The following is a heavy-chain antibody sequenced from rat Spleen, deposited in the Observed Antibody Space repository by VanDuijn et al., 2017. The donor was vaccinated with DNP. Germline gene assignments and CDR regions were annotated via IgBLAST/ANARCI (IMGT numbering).Heavy chain of an antibody. CDR1: GFNFNDYW. CDR3: AKGPNFGGWSDYFDY. J-gene: IGHJ2*01. Sequence: EVKLVESGGGLVQPGRSLKLSCAASGFNFNDYWMGWVRQAPGKGLEWIGQINKESSTINYIPSLKDKFTISRDNAQNTLYLQMNKLGSEDTGIYYCAKGPNFGGWSDYFDYWGQGVMVTVSS. CDR2: INKESSTI. V-gene: IGHV4-2*01. D-gene: IGHD1-11*01.